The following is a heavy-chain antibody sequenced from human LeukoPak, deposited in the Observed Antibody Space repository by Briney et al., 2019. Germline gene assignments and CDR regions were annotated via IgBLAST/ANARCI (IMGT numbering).Heavy chain of an antibody. Sequence: GGSLRLSCAASGFTFSNEMNWVRQAPGKGLEWVAVISYDGSDKFYADSVKGRFTISRDSSKNTLYLQMNSLRPEDTAVYYCARARPSMWIDYWGQGTLVTVSS. V-gene: IGHV3-30*04. J-gene: IGHJ4*02. CDR2: ISYDGSDK. CDR1: GFTFSNE. D-gene: IGHD5-12*01. CDR3: ARARPSMWIDY.